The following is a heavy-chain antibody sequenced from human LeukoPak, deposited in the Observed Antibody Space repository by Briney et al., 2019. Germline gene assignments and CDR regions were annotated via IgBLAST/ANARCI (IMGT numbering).Heavy chain of an antibody. V-gene: IGHV4-59*08. CDR2: IYYGGST. J-gene: IGHJ5*02. CDR1: GGSISSYY. Sequence: KPSETLSLTCTVSGGSISSYYWSWIRQPPGKGLEWIGYIYYGGSTNYNPSLKSRVTISVHTSKNQFSLKLNSVTAADTAVYYCARQVNWFDPWGQGTLVTVSS. CDR3: ARQVNWFDP.